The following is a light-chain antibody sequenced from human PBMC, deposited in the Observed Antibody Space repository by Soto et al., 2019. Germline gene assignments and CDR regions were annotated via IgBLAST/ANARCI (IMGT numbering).Light chain of an antibody. CDR3: QHYNDYSWT. CDR2: GTS. V-gene: IGKV1-5*03. J-gene: IGKJ1*01. Sequence: DIHMTQSPSTLSASVGDRVTITCRASQSISIWLAWYQQKPGRAPNLLIYGTSSLESGVPSRFSGSGSGTEFTLTISILQPDDFATYYCQHYNDYSWTFVQGSKVEIK. CDR1: QSISIW.